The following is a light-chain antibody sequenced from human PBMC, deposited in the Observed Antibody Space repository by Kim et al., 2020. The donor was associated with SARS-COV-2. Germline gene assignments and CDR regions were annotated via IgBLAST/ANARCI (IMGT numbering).Light chain of an antibody. V-gene: IGLV6-57*04. Sequence: NFMLTQPHSVSESPGKTATISCTRSSGSIDDNYVQWYQQRPGGVPTTVIYEDDQRPSGVSDRFSGSIDNSSNSASLTISGLRTEDEADYYCQSYNRDNVLFGGGTKVTVL. CDR3: QSYNRDNVL. CDR1: SGSIDDNY. CDR2: EDD. J-gene: IGLJ2*01.